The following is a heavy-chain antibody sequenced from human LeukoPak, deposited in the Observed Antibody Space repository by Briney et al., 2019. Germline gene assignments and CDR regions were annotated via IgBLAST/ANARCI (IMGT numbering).Heavy chain of an antibody. Sequence: ASVKVSCKASGYTFSNYGFSWVRQAPGQGLEWMGWISADNRHTNYAQKLQGRVTMTRDTSISTAYMELSRLRSDDTAVYYCARTGPYYDFWSGPDYWGQGTLVTVSS. CDR3: ARTGPYYDFWSGPDY. J-gene: IGHJ4*02. D-gene: IGHD3-3*01. V-gene: IGHV1-18*01. CDR2: ISADNRHT. CDR1: GYTFSNYG.